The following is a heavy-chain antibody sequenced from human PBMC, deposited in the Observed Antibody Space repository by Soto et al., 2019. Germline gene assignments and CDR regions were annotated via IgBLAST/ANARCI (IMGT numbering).Heavy chain of an antibody. CDR3: AKSVGSGWSKSDY. V-gene: IGHV3-23*01. CDR1: GFTFSSNA. Sequence: EVQLLESGGGLVQPGGSLRLSCAASGFTFSSNAMSRVRQTPGKGLEWVSAITSSGGSTYYADSVKGRFTISRDNSKNTLFQQMNSLRAEDTAIYYCAKSVGSGWSKSDYWGQGTLVTVSS. J-gene: IGHJ4*02. CDR2: ITSSGGST. D-gene: IGHD6-19*01.